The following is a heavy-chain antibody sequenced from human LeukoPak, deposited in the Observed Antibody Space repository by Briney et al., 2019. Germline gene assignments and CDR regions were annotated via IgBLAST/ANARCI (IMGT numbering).Heavy chain of an antibody. Sequence: GGSLGLSCAASGFTFSSYSMNWVRQARGKGLEWVSSISGISSYIYYADSVKGRFTISRDNAKNSLYLQMNSLRAEDTAVYYCARGGESMGLRYFDYWGQGTLVTVSS. V-gene: IGHV3-21*01. J-gene: IGHJ4*02. CDR3: ARGGESMGLRYFDY. CDR2: ISGISSYI. CDR1: GFTFSSYS. D-gene: IGHD5-12*01.